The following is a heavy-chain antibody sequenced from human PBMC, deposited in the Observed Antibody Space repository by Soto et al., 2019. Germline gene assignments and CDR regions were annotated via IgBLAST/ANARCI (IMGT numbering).Heavy chain of an antibody. J-gene: IGHJ4*02. CDR2: IWDDGSNK. D-gene: IGHD3-22*01. V-gene: IGHV3-33*01. Sequence: QVQLVESGGGVVQPGRSLRLSCAASGFTFSSYGMHWVRQAPGKGLEWVAVIWDDGSNKYYADSVKGRFTISRDNSKNTLYLQMNSLRAEDTAVYYCARDITMIVVVTPGYWGQGTLVTVSS. CDR3: ARDITMIVVVTPGY. CDR1: GFTFSSYG.